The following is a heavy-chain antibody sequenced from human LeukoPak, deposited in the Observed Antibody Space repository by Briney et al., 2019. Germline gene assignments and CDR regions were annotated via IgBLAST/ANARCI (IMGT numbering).Heavy chain of an antibody. D-gene: IGHD1-1*01. CDR2: MKQDASEK. CDR3: VRDRNPRHSYFDL. Sequence: GGSLRLSCVGSAFTFASYWMSWVREAPGKGSEWVANMKQDASEKYYFGALNGRFTIFRDNAKNSLYLQMNTLTVEDTALYLCVRDRNPRHSYFDLWGQGALVTVSS. CDR1: AFTFASYW. V-gene: IGHV3-7*01. J-gene: IGHJ4*02.